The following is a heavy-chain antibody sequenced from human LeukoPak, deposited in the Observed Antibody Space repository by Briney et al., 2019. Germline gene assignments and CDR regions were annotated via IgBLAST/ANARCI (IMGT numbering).Heavy chain of an antibody. CDR3: ARSPHILTGENFDF. CDR1: GYTFTGYY. Sequence: GASVKVYCKASGYTFTGYYMHWVRQAPGQGLEWMGWINPNSGGTNYAQKFQDRVSMTRDTSISTAYMQLSRLRSDDTAVYYCARSPHILTGENFDFWGQGTLLTVSS. V-gene: IGHV1-2*02. CDR2: INPNSGGT. J-gene: IGHJ4*02. D-gene: IGHD3-9*01.